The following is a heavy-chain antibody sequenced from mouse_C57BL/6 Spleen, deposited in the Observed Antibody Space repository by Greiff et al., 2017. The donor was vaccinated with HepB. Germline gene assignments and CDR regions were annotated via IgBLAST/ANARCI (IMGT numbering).Heavy chain of an antibody. CDR1: GYTFTSYW. CDR3: ARSDYGNYGWYFDV. J-gene: IGHJ1*03. V-gene: IGHV1-53*01. CDR2: INPSNGGT. D-gene: IGHD2-1*01. Sequence: QVQLQQPGTELVKPGASVKLSCKASGYTFTSYWMHWVKQRPGQGLEWIGNINPSNGGTNYNEKFKSKATLTVDKSSSTAYMQLSSLTSEDSAVYYCARSDYGNYGWYFDVWGTGTTVTVSS.